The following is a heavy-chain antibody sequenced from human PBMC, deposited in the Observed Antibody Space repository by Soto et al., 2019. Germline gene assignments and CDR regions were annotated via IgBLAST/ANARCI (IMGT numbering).Heavy chain of an antibody. J-gene: IGHJ5*02. CDR1: GFTVSSNY. Sequence: GGSLRLSCAASGFTVSSNYMSWVRQAPGKGLEWISAYNGNTNYAQKLQGRVTMTTDTSTSTAYMELRSPRSDDTAVYYCARDPSIAAANWFDPWGQGTLVTVSS. D-gene: IGHD6-6*01. V-gene: IGHV1-18*04. CDR3: ARDPSIAAANWFDP. CDR2: SAYNGNT.